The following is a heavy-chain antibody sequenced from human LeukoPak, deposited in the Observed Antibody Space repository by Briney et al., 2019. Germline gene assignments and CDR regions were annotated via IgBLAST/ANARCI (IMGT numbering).Heavy chain of an antibody. CDR3: ARDASDTVTTYSYFDY. CDR2: IYYSGST. J-gene: IGHJ4*02. V-gene: IGHV4-59*01. CDR1: GGSISTYY. D-gene: IGHD4-11*01. Sequence: SETLSLTCTVSGGSISTYYWSWIRQPPGQGLEWVGYIYYSGSTNYNPSLKSRVTISVDTSKNQFSLKLRSVTAADTAVYHCARDASDTVTTYSYFDYWGQGTLVTVSS.